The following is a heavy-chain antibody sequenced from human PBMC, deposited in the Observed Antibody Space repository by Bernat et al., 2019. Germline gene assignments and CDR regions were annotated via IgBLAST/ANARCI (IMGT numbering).Heavy chain of an antibody. CDR2: IYHSGST. J-gene: IGHJ5*02. CDR1: GGSISSSNW. D-gene: IGHD6-19*01. V-gene: IGHV4-4*02. Sequence: QVQLQESGPGLVKPSGTLSLTCAVSGGSISSSNWWSWVRQPPGKGLEWIGEIYHSGSTNYNPSLKSRVTISVDKSKNQFSLKLSSVAAADTAVYYCARDHIVSGVGGRYRWFDAWDQGTLVTVSS. CDR3: ARDHIVSGVGGRYRWFDA.